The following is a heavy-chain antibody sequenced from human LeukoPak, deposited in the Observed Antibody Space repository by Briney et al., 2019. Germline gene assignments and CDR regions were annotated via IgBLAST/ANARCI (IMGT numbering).Heavy chain of an antibody. CDR3: ARDAEVGSGYFGYFDY. CDR1: GGSISSYY. Sequence: SETLSLTCTVSGGSISSYYWSWIRQPAGKGLEWIGRIYTSGSTNYNPSFKSRVTMSVDTSKNQFSLKLSSVTAADTAVYYCARDAEVGSGYFGYFDYWGQGTLVTVSS. CDR2: IYTSGST. D-gene: IGHD3-22*01. V-gene: IGHV4-4*07. J-gene: IGHJ4*02.